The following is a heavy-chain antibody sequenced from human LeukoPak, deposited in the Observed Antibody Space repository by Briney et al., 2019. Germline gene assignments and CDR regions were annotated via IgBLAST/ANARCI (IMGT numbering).Heavy chain of an antibody. V-gene: IGHV1-69*13. CDR2: IIPIFGTA. J-gene: IGHJ6*02. CDR3: ARDTLKASYVSWGAPYYYGMDV. CDR1: GGTFISYA. D-gene: IGHD3-10*02. Sequence: GASVKVSCKASGGTFISYAISWVRQAPGQGLEWMGGIIPIFGTANYAQKFQGRVTITADESTSTAYMELSSLRSEDTAVYYCARDTLKASYVSWGAPYYYGMDVWGQGTTVTVSS.